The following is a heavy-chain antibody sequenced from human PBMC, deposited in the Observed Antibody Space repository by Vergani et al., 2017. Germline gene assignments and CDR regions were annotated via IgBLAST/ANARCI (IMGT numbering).Heavy chain of an antibody. V-gene: IGHV5-51*01. CDR1: GYSFTSYW. J-gene: IGHJ4*02. Sequence: EVQLVQSGAEVKKPGESLKISCKGSGYSFTSYWIGWVRQMPRKGLEWMGIIYPGDSDTRYSPSFQGQVTIPADKSISTAYLQWSSLKASDTAMYYCTRGGGITGTIHGFDYWGQGTLVTVSS. D-gene: IGHD1-20*01. CDR2: IYPGDSDT. CDR3: TRGGGITGTIHGFDY.